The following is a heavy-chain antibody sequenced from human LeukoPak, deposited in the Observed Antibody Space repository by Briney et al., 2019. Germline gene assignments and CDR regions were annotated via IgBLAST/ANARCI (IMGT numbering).Heavy chain of an antibody. CDR2: INHSGST. V-gene: IGHV4-34*01. CDR1: GGSFSGYY. J-gene: IGHJ4*02. D-gene: IGHD3-22*01. Sequence: SQTLSLTCALYGGSFSGYYWSWIRQPPGKGLEWIGEINHSGSTNYNPSLTSRVTISVDTSKNQFSLKLSSVTAAGTAVYYCARERATYYYDSSGYYPDYWGQGTLVTVSS. CDR3: ARERATYYYDSSGYYPDY.